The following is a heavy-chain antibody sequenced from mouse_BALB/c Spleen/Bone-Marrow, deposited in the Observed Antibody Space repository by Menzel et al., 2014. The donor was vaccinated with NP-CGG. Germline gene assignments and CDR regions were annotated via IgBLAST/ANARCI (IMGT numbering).Heavy chain of an antibody. CDR1: GYTFTNYY. J-gene: IGHJ3*01. CDR2: INPSNGGT. Sequence: QVHVKQSGAELVKPGASVRLSCKASGYTFTNYYMYWVKQRPGQGPEWIGEINPSNGGTNFNEKFKSKATLTVDKSSNTTYMQLSSLTSEDSAVYYCTRSGNYLFAYWGQGTLVTVSA. V-gene: IGHV1S81*02. CDR3: TRSGNYLFAY. D-gene: IGHD2-1*01.